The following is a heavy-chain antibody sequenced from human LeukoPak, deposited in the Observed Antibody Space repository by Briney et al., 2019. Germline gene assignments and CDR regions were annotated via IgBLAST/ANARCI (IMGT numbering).Heavy chain of an antibody. J-gene: IGHJ4*02. D-gene: IGHD5-18*01. V-gene: IGHV3-23*01. CDR2: ISASGYST. CDR1: GFTFSSYA. Sequence: PGGSLRLSCAASGFTFSSYAMSWVRQAPVKGLEWVSAISASGYSTHYADSVKGRFTISRDNSKNTLYLQMNSLRAEDTAVYYCAKERASYGVPGLFDYWGQGTLVTVSS. CDR3: AKERASYGVPGLFDY.